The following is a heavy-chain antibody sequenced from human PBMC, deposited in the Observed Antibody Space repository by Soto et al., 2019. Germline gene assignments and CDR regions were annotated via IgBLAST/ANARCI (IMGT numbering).Heavy chain of an antibody. Sequence: SETLSLTCAVSGGSISSSNWWSWVRQPPGKGLEWIGEIYHSGSTNYNPSLKSRVTISVDKSKNQFSLKLSSVTAADTAVYYCAGRKEYSSSDNYYYYGMDVWGQGTTVTVSS. J-gene: IGHJ6*02. CDR2: IYHSGST. CDR1: GGSISSSNW. D-gene: IGHD6-6*01. V-gene: IGHV4-4*02. CDR3: AGRKEYSSSDNYYYYGMDV.